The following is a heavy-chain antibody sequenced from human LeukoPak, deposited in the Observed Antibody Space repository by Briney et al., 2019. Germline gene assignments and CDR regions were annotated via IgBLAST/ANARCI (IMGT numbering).Heavy chain of an antibody. CDR3: ARMGDYGDYEVGY. J-gene: IGHJ4*02. Sequence: SGGSLRLSCAASGFTFSSYSMNWVRQAPGKGLEWVSSISSSSSYIYYADLVKGRFTISRDNAKNSLYLQMNSLRAEDTAVYYCARMGDYGDYEVGYWGQGALVTVSS. V-gene: IGHV3-21*01. D-gene: IGHD4-17*01. CDR1: GFTFSSYS. CDR2: ISSSSSYI.